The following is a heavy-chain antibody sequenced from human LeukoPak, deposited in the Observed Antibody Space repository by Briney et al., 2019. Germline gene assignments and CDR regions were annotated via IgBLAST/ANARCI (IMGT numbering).Heavy chain of an antibody. CDR2: INPNTGGT. J-gene: IGHJ4*02. D-gene: IGHD5-18*01. Sequence: GASVKVSCKASGYTFTGYFVHWVRQAPGQGLQWMGWINPNTGGTNYAQKFQGRVTMTRDTSISTAYMELSSLRSEDTAVYYCARGDGGYSYGYEDYWGQGTLVTVSS. V-gene: IGHV1-2*02. CDR1: GYTFTGYF. CDR3: ARGDGGYSYGYEDY.